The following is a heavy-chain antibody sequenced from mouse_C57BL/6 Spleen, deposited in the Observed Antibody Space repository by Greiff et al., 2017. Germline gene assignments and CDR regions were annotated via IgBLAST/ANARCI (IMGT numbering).Heavy chain of an antibody. V-gene: IGHV5-16*01. J-gene: IGHJ1*03. CDR2: INYDGSST. Sequence: DVKLVESEGGLVQPGSSMKLSCTASGFTFSDYYMAWVRQVPEKGLEWVANINYDGSSTYYLDSLKSRFIISRDNAKNILYLQMSSLKSEDTATYYCARDGATVVATDWYCDVWGTGTTVTVSS. CDR1: GFTFSDYY. D-gene: IGHD1-1*01. CDR3: ARDGATVVATDWYCDV.